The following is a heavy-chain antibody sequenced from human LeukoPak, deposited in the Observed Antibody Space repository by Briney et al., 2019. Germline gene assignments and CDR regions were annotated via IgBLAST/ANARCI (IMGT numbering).Heavy chain of an antibody. CDR3: ARGPGGCGDYTFDY. CDR1: GGTFSSYA. J-gene: IGHJ4*02. Sequence: SVKVSCKASGGTFSSYAISWVRQAPGQGLEWMGRIIPILGIANYAQKFQGRVTITADKSTSTAYMELSSLRSEDTAVYYCARGPGGCGDYTFDYWGQGTLVTVSS. V-gene: IGHV1-69*04. CDR2: IIPILGIA. D-gene: IGHD4-17*01.